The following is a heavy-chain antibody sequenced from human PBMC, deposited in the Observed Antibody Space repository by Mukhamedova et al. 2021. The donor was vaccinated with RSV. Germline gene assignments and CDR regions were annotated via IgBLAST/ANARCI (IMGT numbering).Heavy chain of an antibody. CDR3: TGRSLVLDY. Sequence: GPGKGLEWVGRIKSKTDGGTTDYAAPVKGRFTISRDDSKNTLFLQMNSLKTEDSAVYYCTGRSLVLDYWCQGTLVTVSS. D-gene: IGHD6-6*01. CDR2: IKSKTDGGTT. J-gene: IGHJ4*02. V-gene: IGHV3-15*01.